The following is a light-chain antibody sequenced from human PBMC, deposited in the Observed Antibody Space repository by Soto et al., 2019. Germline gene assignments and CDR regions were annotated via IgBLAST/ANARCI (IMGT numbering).Light chain of an antibody. CDR1: QSVSSYS. J-gene: IGKJ1*01. V-gene: IGKV3-20*01. CDR3: QQYDSSPRT. Sequence: ENVLTQSPGTLSLSPGERAPLSCRARQSVSSYSLAWYQQKPGQAPRLVMYGTSNRATGIPDRFSGSGSGTDFTLTISRLEPEDFAVYYCQQYDSSPRTFGQGTKVDIK. CDR2: GTS.